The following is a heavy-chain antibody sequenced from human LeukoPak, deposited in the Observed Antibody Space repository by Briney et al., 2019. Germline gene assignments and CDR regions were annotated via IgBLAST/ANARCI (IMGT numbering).Heavy chain of an antibody. J-gene: IGHJ6*02. D-gene: IGHD3-22*01. Sequence: ASVKVSCKASGGTFSSYAISWVRQAPGQGLEWMGRIIPILGIANYAQKFQGRATITADKSTSTAYMELSSLRSEDTAVYYCARRAGSGSYYYYGMDVWGQGTTVTVSS. V-gene: IGHV1-69*04. CDR1: GGTFSSYA. CDR3: ARRAGSGSYYYYGMDV. CDR2: IIPILGIA.